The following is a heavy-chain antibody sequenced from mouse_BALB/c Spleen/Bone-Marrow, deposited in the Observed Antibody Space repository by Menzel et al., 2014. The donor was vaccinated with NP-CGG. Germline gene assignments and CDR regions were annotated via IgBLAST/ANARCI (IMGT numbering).Heavy chain of an antibody. CDR2: INPGSGGT. V-gene: IGHV1-54*03. Sequence: QVQLKQFGAKLVRPGTSVKVSCKASGYAFTNYLVEWFKQRPGRGLEWIGVINPGSGGTNFNEKFRGKATLTADKSSSTAYMQFNSLTSDDSAVYFCAREGYYGLDYWAKAPLSQSPQ. D-gene: IGHD2-1*01. CDR1: GYAFTNYL. CDR3: AREGYYGLDY. J-gene: IGHJ2*01.